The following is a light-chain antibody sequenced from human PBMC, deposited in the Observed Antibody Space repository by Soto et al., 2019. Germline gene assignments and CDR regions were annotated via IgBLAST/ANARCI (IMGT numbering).Light chain of an antibody. CDR1: QGISSW. CDR3: QQASSFPLT. J-gene: IGKJ4*01. V-gene: IGKV1-12*01. Sequence: DIQMTQSPSSVSASVGDTVSITCRASQGISSWLAWFQQQPGKAPKLLIYKASNLQSGVPSRFSGSGSGTDFTLTISSLEPEDFATYFCQQASSFPLTFGGGTKVEIK. CDR2: KAS.